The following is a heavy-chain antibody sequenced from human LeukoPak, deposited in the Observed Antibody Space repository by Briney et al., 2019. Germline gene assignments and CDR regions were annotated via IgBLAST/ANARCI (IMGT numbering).Heavy chain of an antibody. CDR2: ISWNSGSI. V-gene: IGHV3-9*01. CDR3: AKGQTRIQLWSPFDY. D-gene: IGHD5-18*01. J-gene: IGHJ4*02. Sequence: GGSLRLSCAASGFTFDDYAMHWVRQAPGKGLEWVSGISWNSGSIGYADSVKGRFTISRDNAKNSLYLQMNSLRAEDTALYYCAKGQTRIQLWSPFDYWGQGTLVTVSS. CDR1: GFTFDDYA.